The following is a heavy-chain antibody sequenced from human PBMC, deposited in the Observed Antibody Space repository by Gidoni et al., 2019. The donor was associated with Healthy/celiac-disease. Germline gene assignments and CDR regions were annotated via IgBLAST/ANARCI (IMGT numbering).Heavy chain of an antibody. CDR3: AKEGDYYDSSGYHSFDY. CDR2: ISGSGCST. CDR1: GFTFSGYA. J-gene: IGHJ4*02. V-gene: IGHV3-23*01. Sequence: EVQLLESGGGLVQPGGSLGLPCAASGFTFSGYAMSWVSKGPGRGLEWVSAISGSGCSTSYADSVKGLFTISRDKSKNTLYLQMNSLRAEDTAVYYWAKEGDYYDSSGYHSFDYWGQGTLVTVSS. D-gene: IGHD3-22*01.